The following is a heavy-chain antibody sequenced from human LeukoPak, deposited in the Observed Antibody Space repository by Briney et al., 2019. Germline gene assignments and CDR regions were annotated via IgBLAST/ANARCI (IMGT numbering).Heavy chain of an antibody. Sequence: GGSLRLSCAASGFTFSSYSMNWVRQAPGKGLEWVSSISSSSSYIYYADSVRDRFTISRDDAKSTLYLQMNSLRAEDTAVYYCARSGWPYYFDYWGQGTLVTVSS. D-gene: IGHD3-22*01. CDR2: ISSSSSYI. J-gene: IGHJ4*02. V-gene: IGHV3-21*01. CDR1: GFTFSSYS. CDR3: ARSGWPYYFDY.